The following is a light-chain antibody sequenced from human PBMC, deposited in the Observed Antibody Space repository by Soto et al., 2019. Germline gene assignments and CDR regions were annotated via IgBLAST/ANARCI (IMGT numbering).Light chain of an antibody. V-gene: IGKV3-11*01. CDR3: QQRSNWPRGT. Sequence: EILLPQPPATLSLSPGERATLSSRASQSVSSYLAWYQQKPGQAPRLLIYDASNRATGIPARFSGSGSGTDFTLTIISLEPEDFAVYYCQQRSNWPRGTFGQGTKVEIK. CDR2: DAS. J-gene: IGKJ1*01. CDR1: QSVSSY.